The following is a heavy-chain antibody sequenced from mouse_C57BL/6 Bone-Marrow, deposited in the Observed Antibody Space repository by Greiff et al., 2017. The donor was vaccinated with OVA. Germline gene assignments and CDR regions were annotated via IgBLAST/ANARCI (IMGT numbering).Heavy chain of an antibody. J-gene: IGHJ1*03. D-gene: IGHD2-4*01. CDR2: ISNGGGST. CDR3: ARHGGLRRLNWYFDG. Sequence: EVQGVESGGGLVQPGGSLKLSCAASGFTFSDYYMYWVRQTPEKRLEWVAYISNGGGSTYYTDTVKGRVTISRDNDKNTLYVQRSRLKSEDTAMYYCARHGGLRRLNWYFDGWGTGTTVTVSS. CDR1: GFTFSDYY. V-gene: IGHV5-12*01.